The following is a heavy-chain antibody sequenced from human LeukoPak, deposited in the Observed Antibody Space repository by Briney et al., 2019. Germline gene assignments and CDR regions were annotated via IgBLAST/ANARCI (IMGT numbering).Heavy chain of an antibody. V-gene: IGHV1-2*02. Sequence: ASVKVSCKASGYTFTGYYMHRVRQAPGQGLEWMGWINPNSGGTNYAQKFQGRVTMTRDTSISTAYMELSRLRSDDTAVYYCARASSGIAVAGPKFDYWGQGTLVTVSS. CDR2: INPNSGGT. CDR3: ARASSGIAVAGPKFDY. CDR1: GYTFTGYY. D-gene: IGHD6-19*01. J-gene: IGHJ4*02.